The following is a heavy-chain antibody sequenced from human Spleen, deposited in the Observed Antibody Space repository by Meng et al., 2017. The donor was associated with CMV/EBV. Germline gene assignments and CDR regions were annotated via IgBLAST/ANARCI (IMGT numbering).Heavy chain of an antibody. V-gene: IGHV3-30*02. CDR1: GFSFSDYV. CDR2: IWFDGSNK. Sequence: GESLKISCAASGFSFSDYVMHWVRQGPGKGLNWVALIWFDGSNKWYADSVKGRFTISRDNSKNTVYLQMNSLRAEDTAVYYCAKDGKGSGSYYFDYWGQGTLVTVSS. D-gene: IGHD6-19*01. J-gene: IGHJ4*02. CDR3: AKDGKGSGSYYFDY.